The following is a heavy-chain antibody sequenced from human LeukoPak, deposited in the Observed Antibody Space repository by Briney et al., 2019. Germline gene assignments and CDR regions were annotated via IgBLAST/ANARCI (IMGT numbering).Heavy chain of an antibody. J-gene: IGHJ5*02. V-gene: IGHV4-34*01. CDR3: VGGRVTGPLDP. CDR1: GGSFSGYY. D-gene: IGHD1-20*01. Sequence: PSETLSLTCAVYGGSFSGYYWNWIRQPPGKGLEWIGEINHSGSTNYNPSLKSRVTVSIDTSENQVSLKLTSVTAADTAVYYCVGGRVTGPLDPWGQGSLVTVSS. CDR2: INHSGST.